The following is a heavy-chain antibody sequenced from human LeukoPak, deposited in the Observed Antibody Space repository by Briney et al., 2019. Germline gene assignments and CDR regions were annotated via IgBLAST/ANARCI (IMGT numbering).Heavy chain of an antibody. Sequence: GASVKVSCKASGYTFTSYGISWVRQAPGQGLEWMGWISAYNGNTNYAQKLQGRVTMTTDTSTSTAYMELRSLRSDDTAVYYCARTLGPYCSGGSCYEGYWGQGTLVTVSS. D-gene: IGHD2-15*01. CDR3: ARTLGPYCSGGSCYEGY. J-gene: IGHJ4*02. CDR1: GYTFTSYG. CDR2: ISAYNGNT. V-gene: IGHV1-18*01.